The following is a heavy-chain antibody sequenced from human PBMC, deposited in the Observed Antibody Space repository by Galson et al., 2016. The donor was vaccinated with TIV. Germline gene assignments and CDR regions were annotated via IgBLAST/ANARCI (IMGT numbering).Heavy chain of an antibody. V-gene: IGHV3-7*01. CDR1: GFTFSNYW. J-gene: IGHJ4*02. CDR2: IKHDGTER. Sequence: SLRLSCAASGFTFSNYWMSWVRRAPGKGLEWVANIKHDGTERHYVDSLKCRFTISRDNAKNSLSFQMNSLRAEDTVVYYCARGGAYYDILTGYDRMFFFDYWGQGTLAAVSS. D-gene: IGHD3-9*01. CDR3: ARGGAYYDILTGYDRMFFFDY.